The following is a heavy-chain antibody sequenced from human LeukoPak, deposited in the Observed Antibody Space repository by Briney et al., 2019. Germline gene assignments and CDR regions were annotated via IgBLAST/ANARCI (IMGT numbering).Heavy chain of an antibody. V-gene: IGHV4-38-2*01. CDR2: IYHSGST. CDR3: ARAQDTMVRGVILAIDY. D-gene: IGHD3-10*01. J-gene: IGHJ4*02. CDR1: GYSISSGYY. Sequence: PSETLSLTCAVSGYSISSGYYWGWLRQPPGKGLEWIGNIYHSGSTYYNPSLKSRVTISVDTSKNQFSLKLTSVTAADTAVYYCARAQDTMVRGVILAIDYWGQGTLVTVSS.